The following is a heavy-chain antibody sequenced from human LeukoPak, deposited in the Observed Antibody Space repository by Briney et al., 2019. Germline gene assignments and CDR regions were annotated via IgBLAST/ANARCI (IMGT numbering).Heavy chain of an antibody. D-gene: IGHD1-1*01. CDR3: ARDRGTWNDDGFDY. CDR1: GGLISSGSYY. V-gene: IGHV4-61*02. Sequence: SETLSLTCTVSGGLISSGSYYWSWIRQPAGKGLEWIGRMYTSGSTNYNPSLKSRVTISVDTSKNQFSLKLSSVTAADTAVYYCARDRGTWNDDGFDYWGQGTLVTVSS. CDR2: MYTSGST. J-gene: IGHJ4*02.